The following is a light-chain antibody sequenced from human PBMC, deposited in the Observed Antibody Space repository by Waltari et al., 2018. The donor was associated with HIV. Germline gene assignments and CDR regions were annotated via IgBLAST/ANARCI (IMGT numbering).Light chain of an antibody. V-gene: IGLV1-47*01. CDR3: QSYDSSLLWV. CDR1: SSNIGSHY. J-gene: IGLJ3*02. CDR2: RNN. Sequence: QSVLTQPPSASGTPGQRVTISCSGSSSNIGSHYVYWYHQLPGTAPQLLIYRNNQRPSGVPDRFSGSKSGTSASLAITGLQAEDEADYYCQSYDSSLLWVFGGGTKLTVL.